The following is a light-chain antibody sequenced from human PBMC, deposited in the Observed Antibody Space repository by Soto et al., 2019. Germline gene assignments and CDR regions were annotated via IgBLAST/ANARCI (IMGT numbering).Light chain of an antibody. CDR2: DAS. Sequence: EVVLTQSPATLSLSPGERATLSCTASQSISTYLTWYQHKPGQAPRLLIYDASRRAPGIPARFSGSGSGTDFTLTISSLEPEDFAVYYCQQYNSWPLTFGGGTKVDIK. J-gene: IGKJ4*01. CDR1: QSISTY. CDR3: QQYNSWPLT. V-gene: IGKV3-11*01.